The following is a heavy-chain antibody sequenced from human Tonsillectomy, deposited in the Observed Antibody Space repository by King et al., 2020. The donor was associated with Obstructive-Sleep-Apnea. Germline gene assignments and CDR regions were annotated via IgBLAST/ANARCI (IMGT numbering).Heavy chain of an antibody. J-gene: IGHJ4*02. CDR1: GFTFSSYG. Sequence: VQLVESGGGVVQPGRSLRLSCAASGFTFSSYGMHWVRQAPGKGLEGVAVISYDGSNKYYADSVKGRFTISRDNSKNTLYLQMNSLRAEDTAVYYCAKEGVSSGYYVDYWGQGTLVTVSS. CDR2: ISYDGSNK. V-gene: IGHV3-30*18. CDR3: AKEGVSSGYYVDY. D-gene: IGHD3-22*01.